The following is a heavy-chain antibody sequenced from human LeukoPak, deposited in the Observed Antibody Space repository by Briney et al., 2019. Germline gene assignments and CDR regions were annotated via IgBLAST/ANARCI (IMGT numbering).Heavy chain of an antibody. CDR1: DYSISSGYY. J-gene: IGHJ2*01. Sequence: SQTLSLTCTVSDYSISSGYYWGWIRQPPGKGLEWIGSIYHSGRTYHNPSLKSRVTISVDTSKNQFSLKLSSVTAADTAVYYCAKSAYSSNWYFDLWGRGTLVTVSS. V-gene: IGHV4-38-2*02. CDR2: IYHSGRT. CDR3: AKSAYSSNWYFDL. D-gene: IGHD5-18*01.